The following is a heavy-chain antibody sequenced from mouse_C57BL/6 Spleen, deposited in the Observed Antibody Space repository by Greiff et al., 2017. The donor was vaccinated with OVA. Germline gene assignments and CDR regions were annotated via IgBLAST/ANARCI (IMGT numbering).Heavy chain of an antibody. J-gene: IGHJ4*01. CDR1: GYTFTSYW. V-gene: IGHV1-55*01. D-gene: IGHD2-3*01. Sequence: VQLQQSGAELVKPGASVKMSCKASGYTFTSYWITWVKQRPGQGLEWIGDIYPGSGSTNYNEKFKSKATLTVDTSSSTAYMQLSSLTSEDSAVYYCARWLLPHAMDYWGQGTSVTVSS. CDR3: ARWLLPHAMDY. CDR2: IYPGSGST.